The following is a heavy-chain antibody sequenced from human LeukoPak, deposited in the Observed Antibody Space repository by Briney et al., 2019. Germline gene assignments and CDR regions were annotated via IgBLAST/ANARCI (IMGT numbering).Heavy chain of an antibody. CDR1: GFFFTSSG. J-gene: IGHJ4*02. Sequence: PGGSLRPSCAASGFFFTSSGMNWVRHAPGKGLEWVTFIGSDGSKQYYADSVKGRFSISRDNSRNTVSLQMNSLRLEDTAVYYCATDGSGTSFPYYFESWGQGTLVTVSS. CDR2: IGSDGSKQ. D-gene: IGHD3-10*01. V-gene: IGHV3-30*02. CDR3: ATDGSGTSFPYYFES.